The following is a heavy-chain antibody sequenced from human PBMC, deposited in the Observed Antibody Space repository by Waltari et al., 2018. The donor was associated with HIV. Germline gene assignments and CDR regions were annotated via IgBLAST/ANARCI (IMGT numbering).Heavy chain of an antibody. D-gene: IGHD6-19*01. J-gene: IGHJ6*02. V-gene: IGHV4-59*08. CDR2: IYYSGST. Sequence: QVQLQESGPGLVKPSETLSLTCTVSGGSISTYYWSWIRQPPGKGLEWIGYIYYSGSTNYNPPRKSRVTISVDTSKNQVSLKLSSVTAADTAVYYCARLDLRGGWRVGMDVWGQGTTVTVSS. CDR3: ARLDLRGGWRVGMDV. CDR1: GGSISTYY.